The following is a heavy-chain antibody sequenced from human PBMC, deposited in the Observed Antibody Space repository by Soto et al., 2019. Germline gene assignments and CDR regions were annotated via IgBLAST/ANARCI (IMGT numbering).Heavy chain of an antibody. CDR2: IIPIFGTA. V-gene: IGHV1-69*06. J-gene: IGHJ4*02. CDR1: GGTFSSYA. Sequence: EASVKVSCKASGGTFSSYAISWVRQAPGQGLEWMGGIIPIFGTANYAQKFQGRVTITADKSTSTAYMELSSLRSEDTAVYYCARLQPMYYFDYWGQGTLVTVSS. D-gene: IGHD4-4*01. CDR3: ARLQPMYYFDY.